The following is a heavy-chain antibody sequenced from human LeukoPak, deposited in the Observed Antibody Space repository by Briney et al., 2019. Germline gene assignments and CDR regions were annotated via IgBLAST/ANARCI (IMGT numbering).Heavy chain of an antibody. V-gene: IGHV3-7*01. Sequence: PGGSLRLSCAASGFTFSSYWMSWVRQAPGKGLEWVANIKQDGSEKYYVDSVKGRFTISRDNAKSSLYLQMNSLRAEDTAVYYCARARVPYIVVVVNWFDPWGQGTLVTVSS. CDR1: GFTFSSYW. CDR2: IKQDGSEK. J-gene: IGHJ5*02. D-gene: IGHD2-15*01. CDR3: ARARVPYIVVVVNWFDP.